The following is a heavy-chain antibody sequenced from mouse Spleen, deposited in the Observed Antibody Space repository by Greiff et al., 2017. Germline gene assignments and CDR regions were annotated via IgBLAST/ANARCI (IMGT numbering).Heavy chain of an antibody. V-gene: IGHV1S56*01. J-gene: IGHJ4*01. CDR3: ARFGNHYYAMDY. D-gene: IGHD2-1*01. Sequence: QVQLQQSGPELVKPGASVRISCKASGYTFTSYYIHWVKQRPGQGLEWIGWIYPGNVNTKYNEKFKGKATLTADKSSSTAYMQLSSLTSEDSAVYFCARFGNHYYAMDYWGQGTSVTVSS. CDR1: GYTFTSYY. CDR2: IYPGNVNT.